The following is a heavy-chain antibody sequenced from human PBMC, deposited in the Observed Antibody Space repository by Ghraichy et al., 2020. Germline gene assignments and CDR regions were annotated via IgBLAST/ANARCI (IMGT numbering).Heavy chain of an antibody. CDR1: GFTFSSYS. Sequence: GGSLRLSCAASGFTFSSYSMNWVRQAPGKGLEWVSSISSSSSYIYYADSVKGRFTISRDNAKNSLYLQMNSLRAEDTAVYYCARDLGGYSYYFDYWGQGTLVTVSS. D-gene: IGHD3-22*01. CDR3: ARDLGGYSYYFDY. V-gene: IGHV3-21*01. J-gene: IGHJ4*02. CDR2: ISSSSSYI.